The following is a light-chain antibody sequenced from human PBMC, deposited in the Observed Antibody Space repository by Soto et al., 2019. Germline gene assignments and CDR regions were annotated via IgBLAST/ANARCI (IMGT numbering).Light chain of an antibody. CDR1: SSNIGSNY. Sequence: QSVLTQPPSASGTPGQRVTISCSGSSSNIGSNYVYWYQQLSGTAPKLLIYRNNQRPSGVPDRFSGSKSGTSASLAISGLRSEDEADYYCAAWDDSLSGRVFGGGTKLTVL. V-gene: IGLV1-47*01. J-gene: IGLJ3*02. CDR2: RNN. CDR3: AAWDDSLSGRV.